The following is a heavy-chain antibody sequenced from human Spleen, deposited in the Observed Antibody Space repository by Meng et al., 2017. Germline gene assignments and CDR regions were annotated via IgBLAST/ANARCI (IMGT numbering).Heavy chain of an antibody. D-gene: IGHD6-19*01. CDR1: GFSFSSHG. J-gene: IGHJ4*02. Sequence: VHLGESGGGVVQPVRSMRLSCAASGFSFSSHGMHWVRQAPGKGLEWVAAVWYDGSREYYADSVKGRFTISRDNSRNTLFLQMNSLRAEDTATYYCVRLYGSGWTCDYWGQGTLVTVSS. V-gene: IGHV3-33*01. CDR2: VWYDGSRE. CDR3: VRLYGSGWTCDY.